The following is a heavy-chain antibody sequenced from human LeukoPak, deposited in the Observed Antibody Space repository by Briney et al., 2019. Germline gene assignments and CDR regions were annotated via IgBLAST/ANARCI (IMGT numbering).Heavy chain of an antibody. Sequence: PSEALSLTCTVSGGSIRSNSYYWGWIRQPPGKGLEWIGSIYHAGSTNYNPSLKSRVIISVDTSKNQFSLELNSVTAADTAVYYCATDTQIFSVIQNYHYYGMDVWGQGTTVTVSS. CDR3: ATDTQIFSVIQNYHYYGMDV. D-gene: IGHD3-3*01. V-gene: IGHV4-39*07. J-gene: IGHJ6*02. CDR2: IYHAGST. CDR1: GGSIRSNSYY.